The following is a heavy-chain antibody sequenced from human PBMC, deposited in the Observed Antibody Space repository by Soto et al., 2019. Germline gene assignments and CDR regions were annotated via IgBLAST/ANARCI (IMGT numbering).Heavy chain of an antibody. CDR2: IIPILGIA. V-gene: IGHV1-69*02. Sequence: QVQLVQSGAEVKKPGSSVKVSCKASGGTFSSYTISWVRQAPGQGLERMGRIIPILGIANYAQKFQGRVTITADKSTSTAYMELSSLRSEDTAVYYCARTHKDIVATIGWFDPWGQGTLVTVSS. CDR3: ARTHKDIVATIGWFDP. D-gene: IGHD5-12*01. CDR1: GGTFSSYT. J-gene: IGHJ5*02.